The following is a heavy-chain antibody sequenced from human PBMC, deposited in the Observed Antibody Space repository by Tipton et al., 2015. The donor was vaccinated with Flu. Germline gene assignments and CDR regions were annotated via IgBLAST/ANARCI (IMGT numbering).Heavy chain of an antibody. CDR2: ISGGGTTI. D-gene: IGHD6-13*01. V-gene: IGHV3-11*04. J-gene: IGHJ4*01. CDR3: ARETAAGALDY. Sequence: SLRLSCAGSGFTFSDYYMSWIRQAAGKGLEWVSYISGGGTTIFYADSVKGRFTVSRDNAKNSLYLQMNSLRGEDTAVYYCARETAAGALDYWGQGTLVTVSS. CDR1: GFTFSDYY.